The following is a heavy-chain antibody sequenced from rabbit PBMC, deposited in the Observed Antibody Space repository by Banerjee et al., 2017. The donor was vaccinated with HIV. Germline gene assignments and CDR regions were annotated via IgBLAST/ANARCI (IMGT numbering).Heavy chain of an antibody. CDR1: GFSFNDRDV. J-gene: IGHJ4*01. V-gene: IGHV1S45*01. CDR3: ARDLVGVIGWNFGW. CDR2: INASTGKP. D-gene: IGHD1-1*01. Sequence: QERLVESGGGLVKPEGSLKLSCTASGFSFNDRDVMCWVRQAPGKGLEWIACINASTGKPVYATWASGRFTISRTSSTTVTLRMTSLTAADRATYFCARDLVGVIGWNFGWWGPGTLVTVS.